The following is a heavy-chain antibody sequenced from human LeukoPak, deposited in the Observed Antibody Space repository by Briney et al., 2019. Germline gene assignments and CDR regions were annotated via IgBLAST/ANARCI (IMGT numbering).Heavy chain of an antibody. J-gene: IGHJ4*02. CDR1: GGSISSSSYY. CDR2: INHSGST. CDR3: ARPNRGDCSSTSCYHGPFDY. V-gene: IGHV4-39*07. Sequence: PSETLSLTCTVSGGSISSSSYYWGWIRQPPGKGLEWIGEINHSGSTNYNPSLKSRVTISVDTSKNQFSLKLSSVTAADTAVYYCARPNRGDCSSTSCYHGPFDYWGQGTLVTVSS. D-gene: IGHD2-2*01.